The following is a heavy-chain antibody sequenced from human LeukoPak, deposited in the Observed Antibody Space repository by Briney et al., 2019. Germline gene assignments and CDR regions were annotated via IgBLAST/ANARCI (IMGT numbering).Heavy chain of an antibody. CDR3: ATPRRADYFDY. J-gene: IGHJ4*02. V-gene: IGHV3-23*01. CDR1: GFTFSSYA. Sequence: GGSLRLSCAASGFTFSSYALSWGRQAPGKGLRWVSVISTTGDSTYYADSVKGRFTISRDNSKNTMYLQMNSLRAEDTAVYYCATPRRADYFDYWGQGTLVTVSS. CDR2: ISTTGDST.